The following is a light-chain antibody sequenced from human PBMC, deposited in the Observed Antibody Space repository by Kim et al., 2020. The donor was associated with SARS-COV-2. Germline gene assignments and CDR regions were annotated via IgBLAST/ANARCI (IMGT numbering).Light chain of an antibody. CDR2: DNN. CDR3: GTWDSRLSSAV. V-gene: IGLV1-51*01. J-gene: IGLJ7*01. Sequence: KATISCSGSSSNSGNNDVSWYQQLPGTAPKLLIFDNNIRPSGISDRFSGSKAGTSATLGITGLQTGDEADYYCGTWDSRLSSAVFGGGTQLTVL. CDR1: SSNSGNND.